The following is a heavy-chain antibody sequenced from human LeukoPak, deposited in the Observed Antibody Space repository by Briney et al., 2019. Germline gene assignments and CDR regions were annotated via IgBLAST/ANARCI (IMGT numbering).Heavy chain of an antibody. J-gene: IGHJ4*02. CDR1: GFTLTTYA. Sequence: PGGSLRLSCATSGFTLTTYAMTWVRQAPGKGLEWVSGITASGPTTYYADSVKGRFTFSRDNSKNTLYLQMNSLRAEDTAVYYCAKDDDDYVKYFGYCGAGAL. CDR2: ITASGPTT. CDR3: AKDDDDYVKYFGY. D-gene: IGHD4-17*01. V-gene: IGHV3-23*01.